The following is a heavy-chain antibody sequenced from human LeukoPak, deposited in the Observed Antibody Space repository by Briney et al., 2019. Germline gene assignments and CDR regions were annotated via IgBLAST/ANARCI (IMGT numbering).Heavy chain of an antibody. CDR3: ARLVTGIPKSTFSDSYYFDY. J-gene: IGHJ4*02. V-gene: IGHV1-18*01. Sequence: ASVKVSCKASGYTFTSYGIIWVRQASGQGLEWMGWISAFTGDTNYAQKLRGRVTMTTDTSTSTAYMELRSLRSDDTAVYYCARLVTGIPKSTFSDSYYFDYWGQGTLVTVSS. D-gene: IGHD2/OR15-2a*01. CDR1: GYTFTSYG. CDR2: ISAFTGDT.